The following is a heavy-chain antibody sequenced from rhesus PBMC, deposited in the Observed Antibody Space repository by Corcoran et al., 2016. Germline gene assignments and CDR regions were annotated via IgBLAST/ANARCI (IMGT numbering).Heavy chain of an antibody. CDR3: TREGTLRGNRFAV. Sequence: QVQLVQSGAEIKQPGASVKLSCKASGYTFTTPYTPWVRQAPGQGLEWIGLISPVCGKEDYARKLQGRATSTTDTSTNTGYMELSSLRSEDTAVYYCTREGTLRGNRFAVWGPGVLVTVSS. J-gene: IGHJ5-1*01. V-gene: IGHV1-180*01. CDR2: ISPVCGKE. CDR1: GYTFTTPY. D-gene: IGHD2-33*01.